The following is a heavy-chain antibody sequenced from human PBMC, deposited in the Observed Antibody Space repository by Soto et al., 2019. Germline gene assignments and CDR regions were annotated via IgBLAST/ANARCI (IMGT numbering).Heavy chain of an antibody. V-gene: IGHV3-74*01. J-gene: IGHJ4*02. CDR1: EFTFTSYW. D-gene: IGHD3-10*01. CDR3: ANYASGSPAAY. CDR2: ISSDGSST. Sequence: EVQLVESGGGLVQPGGSLRLSCAASEFTFTSYWMHWVRQAPGKGLVWVSRISSDGSSTSYADSVRGRFTISRDNAKNTLDLQMNSLRVEDTAVYYCANYASGSPAAYWGQGTLVTVSS.